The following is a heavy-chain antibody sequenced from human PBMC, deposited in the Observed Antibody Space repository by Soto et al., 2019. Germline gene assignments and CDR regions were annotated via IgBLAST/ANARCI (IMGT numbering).Heavy chain of an antibody. CDR1: GGSISSGGYY. CDR2: IYYSGST. Sequence: SETLSLTCTVSGGSISSGGYYWSWIRQHPGKGLEWIGYIYYSGSTYYNPSLKSRVTISVDTSKNQFSLKLSSVTAADTAVYYCARVPYGDCAGYYYYGMDVWGQGTTVTVSS. V-gene: IGHV4-31*03. CDR3: ARVPYGDCAGYYYYGMDV. D-gene: IGHD4-17*01. J-gene: IGHJ6*02.